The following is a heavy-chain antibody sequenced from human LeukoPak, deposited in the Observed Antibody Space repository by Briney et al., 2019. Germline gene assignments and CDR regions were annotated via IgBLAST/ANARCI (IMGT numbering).Heavy chain of an antibody. CDR2: IYYSGST. CDR3: ARDRQQLVRGDYFDY. J-gene: IGHJ4*02. CDR1: GGSISSGSYY. Sequence: SETLSLTCTVSGGSISSGSYYWGWIRQPPGKGLQWIGSIYYSGSTYYNPSLQSRVTMSVDTSKNQFSLNLTSVTAADTAVYNCARDRQQLVRGDYFDYWGQGTLVTVSS. V-gene: IGHV4-39*07. D-gene: IGHD6-13*01.